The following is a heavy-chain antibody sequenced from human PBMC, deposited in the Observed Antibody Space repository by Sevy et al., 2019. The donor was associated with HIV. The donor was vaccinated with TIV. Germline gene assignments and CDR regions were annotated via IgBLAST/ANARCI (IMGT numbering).Heavy chain of an antibody. Sequence: SETLSLTCTVSGGSISSGSYYWSWIRQPAGKGLEWIGRIYTSGSTNYNPSLKSRVTISVDTSKNQFSLKLSSVTAADTAVYYCARESWGFGDPGGYFQHWGQGTLVTVSS. V-gene: IGHV4-61*02. CDR2: IYTSGST. CDR1: GGSISSGSYY. CDR3: ARESWGFGDPGGYFQH. J-gene: IGHJ1*01. D-gene: IGHD3-10*01.